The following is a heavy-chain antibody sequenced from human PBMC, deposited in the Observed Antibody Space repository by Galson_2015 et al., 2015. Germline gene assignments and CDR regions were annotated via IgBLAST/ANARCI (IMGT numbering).Heavy chain of an antibody. D-gene: IGHD3-16*01. CDR1: GFIFSGYC. CDR3: AREVSWSATYDNFNDPLDM. CDR2: IDTTSSYI. V-gene: IGHV3-21*01. J-gene: IGHJ3*02. Sequence: SLRLSCAASGFIFSGYCMNWVRQAPGKGLEWVSSIDTTSSYIYYADSLKGRFTISRDNAKNSLYLQMNSLRAEDTAVYFCAREVSWSATYDNFNDPLDMTGQGTMAT.